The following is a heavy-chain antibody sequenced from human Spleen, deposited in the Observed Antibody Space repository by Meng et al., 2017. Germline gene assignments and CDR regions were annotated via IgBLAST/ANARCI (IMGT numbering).Heavy chain of an antibody. J-gene: IGHJ4*02. D-gene: IGHD3-22*01. CDR3: AKVDTSGYYYTLYSFDY. V-gene: IGHV3-23*01. Sequence: GESLKISCAASGFTVSSNYMSWVRQAPGKGLEWVSVIRGSGGTTYYADSVKGRFTISRDNSKNTLYLQMNSLRVEDTAVYYCAKVDTSGYYYTLYSFDYWGQGTLVTVSS. CDR2: IRGSGGTT. CDR1: GFTVSSNY.